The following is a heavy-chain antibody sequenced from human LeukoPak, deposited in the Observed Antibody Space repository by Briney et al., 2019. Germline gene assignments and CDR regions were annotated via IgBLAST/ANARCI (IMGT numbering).Heavy chain of an antibody. D-gene: IGHD3-22*01. J-gene: IGHJ6*02. CDR1: GFTFSNYG. CDR3: AKEGYYYDSSGYNYYYGMDV. CDR2: ISYDGSNK. Sequence: PGGSLRLSCAASGFTFSNYGMHWVRLAPGKGLEWVAVISYDGSNKYYADSVKGRFTISRDNSKNTLYLQMNSLRAEDTAVYYCAKEGYYYDSSGYNYYYGMDVWGQGTTVTVSS. V-gene: IGHV3-30*18.